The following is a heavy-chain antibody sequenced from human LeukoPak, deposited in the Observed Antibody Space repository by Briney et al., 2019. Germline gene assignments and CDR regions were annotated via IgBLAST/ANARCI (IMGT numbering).Heavy chain of an antibody. Sequence: SETLSLTCAVSGGSISSGGYSWSWIRQPPGKGLEWIGYIYHSGSTYYNPSLKSRVTISVDRSKNQFSLKLSSVTAADTAVYHCAREWAAAGTDWFDPWGQGTLVTVSS. J-gene: IGHJ5*02. V-gene: IGHV4-30-2*01. CDR2: IYHSGST. CDR1: GGSISSGGYS. CDR3: AREWAAAGTDWFDP. D-gene: IGHD6-13*01.